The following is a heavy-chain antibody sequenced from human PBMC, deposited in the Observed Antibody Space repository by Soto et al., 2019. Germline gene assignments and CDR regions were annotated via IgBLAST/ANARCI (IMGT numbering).Heavy chain of an antibody. CDR1: GRTFTSHS. CDR2: ISPVINAV. D-gene: IGHD6-19*01. CDR3: ARDRRSGWSIVGSWPYYFDS. J-gene: IGHJ4*02. Sequence: QALLVQSGAEVKKPGSSVRVSCKASGRTFTSHSFSWVRQAPGQGLEWMGGISPVINAVNYAQKFQGRVTITADVATGTVLMELSSLTSGDTATYFCARDRRSGWSIVGSWPYYFDSWGQGTLVTVSS. V-gene: IGHV1-69*01.